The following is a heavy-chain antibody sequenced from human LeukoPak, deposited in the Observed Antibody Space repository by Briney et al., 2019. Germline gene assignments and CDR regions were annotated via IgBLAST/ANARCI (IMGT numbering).Heavy chain of an antibody. CDR3: AKNSGSYYHWYFDL. D-gene: IGHD1-26*01. V-gene: IGHV3-23*01. Sequence: PGGSLRLSCAASGFTFSSYAMSWVRQAPGKGLGWVSAISGSGGSTYYADSVKGRFTISRDNSKNTLYLQMNSLRAEDTAVYYCAKNSGSYYHWYFDLWGRGTLVTVSS. CDR1: GFTFSSYA. CDR2: ISGSGGST. J-gene: IGHJ2*01.